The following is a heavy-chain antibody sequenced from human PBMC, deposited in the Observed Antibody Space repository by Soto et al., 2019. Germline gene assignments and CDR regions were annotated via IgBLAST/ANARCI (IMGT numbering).Heavy chain of an antibody. D-gene: IGHD2-21*02. J-gene: IGHJ3*02. CDR2: IYPGDSDT. V-gene: IGHV5-51*01. Sequence: PGEALKISCKGSGYSFTSYWIGWVRQMPGKGLEWMGIIYPGDSDTRYSPSFQGQVTISADKSISTAYLQWSSLKASDTAMYYCARHIPVVTAPWDDAFDIWGQGTMVTVSS. CDR3: ARHIPVVTAPWDDAFDI. CDR1: GYSFTSYW.